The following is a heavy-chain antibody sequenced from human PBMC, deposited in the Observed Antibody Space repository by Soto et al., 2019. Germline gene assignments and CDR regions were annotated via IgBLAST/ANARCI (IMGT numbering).Heavy chain of an antibody. CDR1: GYSFTDYH. Sequence: ASVQVSCKASGYSFTDYHIHWVRQAPGQGLEWLGRINPKSGGTSTAQKFQGWVTMTTDTSISTASMELTRLTSDDTAIYYCARGDSTDCYNGSFPFFSNPDMDVWGQ. CDR3: ARGDSTDCYNGSFPFFSNPDMDV. CDR2: INPKSGGT. D-gene: IGHD3-10*01. J-gene: IGHJ6*02. V-gene: IGHV1-2*04.